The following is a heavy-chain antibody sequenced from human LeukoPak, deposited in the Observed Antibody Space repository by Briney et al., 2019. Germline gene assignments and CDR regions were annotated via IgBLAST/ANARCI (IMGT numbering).Heavy chain of an antibody. J-gene: IGHJ4*02. V-gene: IGHV4-61*08. D-gene: IGHD4-23*01. Sequence: SETVSLTCTVCGGSISSGDYYWRCLRQPPGTGLERIGYIYFSGSTNYNPYLKSRVPISVDTSKNQFSLKLSSGTAADTAVYYCARVGGNVDYWGQGTLVSVSS. CDR2: IYFSGST. CDR1: GGSISSGDYY. CDR3: ARVGGNVDY.